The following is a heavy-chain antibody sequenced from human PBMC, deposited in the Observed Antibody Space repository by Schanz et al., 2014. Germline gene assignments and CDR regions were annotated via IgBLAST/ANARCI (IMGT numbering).Heavy chain of an antibody. D-gene: IGHD1-1*01. Sequence: QVQLQESGPGLVKPSETLSLTCTVSGGSIRSYFWSWIRQPPGKGLEWVGRVFPNGITNYNPSLKSRVTISLDTSKTQFSLTLPSLTAADTAVYYCARDTTWRLDLWGRGTLVTVSS. CDR1: GGSIRSYF. CDR2: VFPNGIT. J-gene: IGHJ2*01. V-gene: IGHV4-4*08. CDR3: ARDTTWRLDL.